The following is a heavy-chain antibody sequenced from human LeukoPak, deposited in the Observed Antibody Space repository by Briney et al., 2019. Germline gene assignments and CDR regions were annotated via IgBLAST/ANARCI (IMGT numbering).Heavy chain of an antibody. CDR3: ARDAVPAAPRDY. J-gene: IGHJ4*02. Sequence: ASVKVSCKASGYTFTSYGISWVRQAAGHGLEWMGWISAYNGNTNYAQKLQGRVTMTTGTSTSTAYMELRSLRSDDTAVYYCARDAVPAAPRDYWGQGTLVTVSS. V-gene: IGHV1-18*01. D-gene: IGHD2-2*01. CDR1: GYTFTSYG. CDR2: ISAYNGNT.